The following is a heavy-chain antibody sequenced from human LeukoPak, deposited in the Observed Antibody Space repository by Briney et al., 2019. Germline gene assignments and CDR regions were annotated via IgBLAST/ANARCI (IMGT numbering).Heavy chain of an antibody. CDR2: ISTSDSTI. Sequence: GGSLRLSCAASGFIFSSYEMHWVRQAPGKGLEWVSYISTSDSTIYYADSVRGRFTISRDNAKNSLYLQMNSLRAEDTAVYSCARGADGVSSNSRGWFDPWGQGTLVTVSS. V-gene: IGHV3-48*03. CDR3: ARGADGVSSNSRGWFDP. J-gene: IGHJ5*02. CDR1: GFIFSSYE. D-gene: IGHD2-15*01.